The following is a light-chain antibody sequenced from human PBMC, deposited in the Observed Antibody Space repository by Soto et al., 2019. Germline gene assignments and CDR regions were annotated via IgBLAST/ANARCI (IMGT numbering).Light chain of an antibody. J-gene: IGKJ2*01. CDR2: GAS. Sequence: IVMTQSPATLSVSPGERATLSCRASQSVSSNLAWYQQKPGQAPRLLIYGASTRATAIPARFSGSGSVTEFTLTISSLQSEDLAVYYGQQYNNWPPYTFGQGTKLEIK. CDR3: QQYNNWPPYT. V-gene: IGKV3-15*01. CDR1: QSVSSN.